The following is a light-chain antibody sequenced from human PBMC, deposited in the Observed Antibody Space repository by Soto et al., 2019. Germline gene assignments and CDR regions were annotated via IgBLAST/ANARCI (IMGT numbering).Light chain of an antibody. CDR1: SGYSNYK. V-gene: IGLV9-49*01. Sequence: AVVTQPPSASASLGASVTLTCTLSSGYSNYKVDWYQQRPGKGPRFVMRVGTGGIVGSKGDGIPDRFSVLGSGLNRYLTIKNIQEEDESDYHCGADHGSGSNFYVVFGGGTKLTVL. J-gene: IGLJ2*01. CDR2: VGTGGIVG. CDR3: GADHGSGSNFYVV.